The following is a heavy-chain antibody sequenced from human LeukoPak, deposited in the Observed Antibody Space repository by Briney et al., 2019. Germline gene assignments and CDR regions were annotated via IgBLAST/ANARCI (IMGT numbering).Heavy chain of an antibody. Sequence: SETLSLTCAVSGGSISSSNWWSWVRQSPGKGLEWIGEIYHSGSTKYNPSLKSRVIISVDKSKNQFSLKLTSVTAADTAVYYCARVSSSHEFDPWGQGTLVTVSS. CDR1: GGSISSSNW. V-gene: IGHV4-4*02. D-gene: IGHD6-13*01. J-gene: IGHJ5*02. CDR3: ARVSSSHEFDP. CDR2: IYHSGST.